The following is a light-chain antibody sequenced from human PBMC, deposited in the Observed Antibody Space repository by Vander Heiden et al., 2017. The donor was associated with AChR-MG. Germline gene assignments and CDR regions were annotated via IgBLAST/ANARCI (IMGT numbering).Light chain of an antibody. Sequence: GQSITISCTGTSSNIGGYNLVSWYQQHPGRAPKVVIYEVSERPSGISDRFPGFKSGNTASLTISGLQAEDEADYYCCSYAGSSTFVFGSGTKVTVL. CDR1: SSNIGGYNL. J-gene: IGLJ1*01. CDR3: CSYAGSSTFV. V-gene: IGLV2-23*02. CDR2: EVS.